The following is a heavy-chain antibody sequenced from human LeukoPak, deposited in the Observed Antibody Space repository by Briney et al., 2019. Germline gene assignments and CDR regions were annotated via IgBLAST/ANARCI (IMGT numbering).Heavy chain of an antibody. CDR1: GFTFSSYG. D-gene: IGHD6-13*01. CDR2: IRYDGSNK. V-gene: IGHV3-30*02. Sequence: PGGSLRLSCAASGFTFSSYGMHWVRQAPGKGLEWVAFIRYDGSNKYYADSVKGRFTISRDNSKNTLYLQMNSLRAEDTAVYYCARVGGYSSSWYSLGDYWGQGTLVTVSS. CDR3: ARVGGYSSSWYSLGDY. J-gene: IGHJ4*02.